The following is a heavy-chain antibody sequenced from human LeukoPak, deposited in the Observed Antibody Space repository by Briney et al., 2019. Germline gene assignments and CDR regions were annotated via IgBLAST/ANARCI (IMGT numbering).Heavy chain of an antibody. V-gene: IGHV3-30*03. Sequence: GGSLRLSCVASGFTFGTYGMHWVRQAPDKGLEWVAVMSHDGGIEKYADSVKGRFTISRDNSKKTLYLQMNSLRSDDAAVYYCARAKIIHSITHMDVWGQGTTVTVSS. CDR1: GFTFGTYG. J-gene: IGHJ6*02. CDR2: MSHDGGIE. CDR3: ARAKIIHSITHMDV. D-gene: IGHD2/OR15-2a*01.